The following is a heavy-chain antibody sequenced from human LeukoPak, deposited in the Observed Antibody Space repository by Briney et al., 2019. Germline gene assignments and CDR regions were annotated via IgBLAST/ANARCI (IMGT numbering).Heavy chain of an antibody. D-gene: IGHD3-10*02. Sequence: PPETLSLTCAVYGGSFSGYYWSWIRQPPGKGLEWIGEINHSGSTNYNPSLKSRVIISVDTSKNQFSLKLSSVTAADTAVYYCARDVSGQPLDYWGQGTLVTVSS. CDR1: GGSFSGYY. V-gene: IGHV4-34*01. J-gene: IGHJ4*02. CDR3: ARDVSGQPLDY. CDR2: INHSGST.